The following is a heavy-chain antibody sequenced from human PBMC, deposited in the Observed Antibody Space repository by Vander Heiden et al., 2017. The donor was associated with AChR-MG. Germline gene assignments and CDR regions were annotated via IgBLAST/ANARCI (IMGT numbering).Heavy chain of an antibody. CDR3: ARLPPRSVAGKRGGEVDY. CDR2: IYYSGST. V-gene: IGHV4-39*01. D-gene: IGHD6-19*01. Sequence: QLQLQESGPGLVKPSETLSLTCTVSGGSISSSSYCWGWIRQPPGKGLEWIGSIYYSGSTYYNPSLKSRVTISVDTSKNQFSLKLSSVTAADTAVYYCARLPPRSVAGKRGGEVDYWGQGTLVTVSS. J-gene: IGHJ4*02. CDR1: GGSISSSSYC.